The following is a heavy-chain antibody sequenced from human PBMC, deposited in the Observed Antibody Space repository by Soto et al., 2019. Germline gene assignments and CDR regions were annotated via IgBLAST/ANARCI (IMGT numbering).Heavy chain of an antibody. CDR2: IYSGGST. J-gene: IGHJ6*02. V-gene: IGHV3-53*02. CDR3: ARESRSPQEHPSYGMDV. CDR1: GFTVSSNY. Sequence: EVQLVETGGGLIQPGGSLRLSCAASGFTVSSNYMSWVRQAPGKGLEWVSVIYSGGSTYYADSVKGRFTISRDNSKNTLYLQMNSLRAEDTAVYYCARESRSPQEHPSYGMDVWGQGTTVTVSS.